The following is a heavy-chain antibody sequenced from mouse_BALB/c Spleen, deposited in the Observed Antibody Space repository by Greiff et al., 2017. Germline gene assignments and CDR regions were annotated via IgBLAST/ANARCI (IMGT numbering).Heavy chain of an antibody. D-gene: IGHD1-1*01. CDR2: ISSGGST. J-gene: IGHJ4*01. V-gene: IGHV5-6-5*01. CDR1: GFTFSSYA. Sequence: EVKVEESGGGLVKPGGSLKLSCAASGFTFSSYAMSWVRQTPEKRLEWVASISSGGSTYYPDSVKGRFTISRDNARNILYLQMSSLRSEDTAMYYCANYLGGDYAMDYWGQGTSVTVSS. CDR3: ANYLGGDYAMDY.